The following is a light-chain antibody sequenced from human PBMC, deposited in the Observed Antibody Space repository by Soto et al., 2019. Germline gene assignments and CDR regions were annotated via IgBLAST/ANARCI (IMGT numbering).Light chain of an antibody. V-gene: IGKV4-1*01. CDR2: WAS. Sequence: DVVLTQAPDSLAVSLGERATINCKSSRSLLSRSDNRNYLAWFQQRPGQPPKLLFSWASTRVSGGPDRFRGRGSGTEFTLTINGMQAEYGAGDYCQNYYTAPLTFGGGPRVEI. CDR3: QNYYTAPLT. CDR1: RSLLSRSDNRNY. J-gene: IGKJ4*01.